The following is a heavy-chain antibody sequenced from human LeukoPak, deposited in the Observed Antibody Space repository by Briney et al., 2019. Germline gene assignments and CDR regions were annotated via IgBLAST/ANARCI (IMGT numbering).Heavy chain of an antibody. CDR1: GFTFSKFP. V-gene: IGHV3-23*01. CDR3: AKCNRYYYDSSGYSAADY. J-gene: IGHJ4*02. CDR2: ISASGDVT. D-gene: IGHD3-22*01. Sequence: PGGSLRLSCAASGFTFSKFPMGWVRQAPGRGLEWVSAISASGDVTFYADSLRGRFTISRDNSKNTLYLQMNSLRAEDTAVYYCAKCNRYYYDSSGYSAADYWGQGTLVTVSS.